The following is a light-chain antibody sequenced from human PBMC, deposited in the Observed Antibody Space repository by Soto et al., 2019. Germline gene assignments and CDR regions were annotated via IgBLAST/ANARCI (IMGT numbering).Light chain of an antibody. Sequence: QSALTQPPSASGSPGQSVTISCTGTSSDVGGYNYVSWYQHHPGKAPKLIIYEVSKWPSGVPDRFSGSKSGNTASLTVSGLQAEDEADYYCSSYAGSNNVVFGGGTKVTVL. J-gene: IGLJ2*01. CDR1: SSDVGGYNY. V-gene: IGLV2-8*01. CDR2: EVS. CDR3: SSYAGSNNVV.